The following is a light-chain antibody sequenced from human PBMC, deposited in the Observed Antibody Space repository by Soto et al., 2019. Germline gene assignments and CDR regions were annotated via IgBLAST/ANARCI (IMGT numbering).Light chain of an antibody. CDR2: AAS. Sequence: DIQMTQSQSSLSASEGDRVTITARPSQGLGNYLAWYQQKPGKVPKLLIYAASTLQSGVPSRFSGSGSGTDFTLTISSLQPEDVATYYCQKYNSAPPITFGPGTKVDIK. CDR3: QKYNSAPPIT. V-gene: IGKV1-27*01. CDR1: QGLGNY. J-gene: IGKJ3*01.